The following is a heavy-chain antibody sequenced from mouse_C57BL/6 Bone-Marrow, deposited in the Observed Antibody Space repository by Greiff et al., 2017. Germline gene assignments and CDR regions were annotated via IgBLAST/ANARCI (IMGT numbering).Heavy chain of an antibody. CDR2: ILPGSGST. CDR1: GYTFTGYW. D-gene: IGHD2-3*01. CDR3: ARPYDGSLFAY. Sequence: QVQLQQSGAELMKPGASVKLSCKATGYTFTGYWIEWVKQRPGHGLEWIGEILPGSGSTNYNEKFKGKATFTADTSSNTAYMRLSSLTTDDSAIYYCARPYDGSLFAYWGQGTLVTVSA. J-gene: IGHJ3*01. V-gene: IGHV1-9*01.